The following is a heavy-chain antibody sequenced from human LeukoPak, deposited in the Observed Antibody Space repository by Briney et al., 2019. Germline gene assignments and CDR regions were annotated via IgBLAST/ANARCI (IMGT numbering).Heavy chain of an antibody. V-gene: IGHV4-59*08. CDR1: GGSISSYY. CDR3: ARLITGTTFDY. D-gene: IGHD1-7*01. J-gene: IGHJ4*02. Sequence: PSETLSLTCTVSGGSISSYYWSWIRQPPGKGLEWIGYIYYSGSTNYNPSLKSRVTISVDTSKNQFSLKLSSVTAADTAVYYCARLITGTTFDYWGQGTLVTVSS. CDR2: IYYSGST.